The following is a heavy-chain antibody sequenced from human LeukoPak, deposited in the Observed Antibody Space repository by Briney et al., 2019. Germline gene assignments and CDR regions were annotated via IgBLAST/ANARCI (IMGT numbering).Heavy chain of an antibody. J-gene: IGHJ4*02. CDR2: ISAYNGNT. CDR3: ATTALRYFDWFELDY. Sequence: GASVKVSCKASGYTFTSYGISWVRQAPGQGLEWMGWISAYNGNTNYAQKLQGRVTMTTDTSTSTAYMELRSLRSEDTAVYYCATTALRYFDWFELDYWGQGTLVTVSS. V-gene: IGHV1-18*01. CDR1: GYTFTSYG. D-gene: IGHD3-9*01.